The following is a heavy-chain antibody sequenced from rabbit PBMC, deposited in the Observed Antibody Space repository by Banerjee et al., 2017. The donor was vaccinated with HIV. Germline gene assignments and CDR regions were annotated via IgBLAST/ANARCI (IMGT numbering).Heavy chain of an antibody. V-gene: IGHV1S45*01. Sequence: QEQLEESGGDLVKPEGSLTPTCTASRSDISSYKIGRVRQAPGKGLEWIGYINSGSGSTYYASWAKGRFTISKTSSTTVTLQMTSLTAADTATYFCARESYAGYAYGLWGQGTLVTVS. J-gene: IGHJ4*01. CDR2: INSGSGST. CDR3: ARESYAGYAYGL. D-gene: IGHD6-1*01. CDR1: RSDISSYK.